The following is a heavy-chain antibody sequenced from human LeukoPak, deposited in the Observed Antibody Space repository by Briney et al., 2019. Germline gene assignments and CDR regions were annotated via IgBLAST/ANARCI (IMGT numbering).Heavy chain of an antibody. D-gene: IGHD6-13*01. CDR2: IYHSGST. V-gene: IGHV4-39*07. CDR1: GDSISSTSYY. J-gene: IGHJ4*02. CDR3: ARPRPLYSSSWSPRYYFDY. Sequence: SETLSLTCTVSGDSISSTSYYWGWIRQPPGKGLEWLGSIYHSGSTYYNPSLKSRVTISVDTSKNQFSLKLSSVTAADTAVYYCARPRPLYSSSWSPRYYFDYWGQGTLVTVSS.